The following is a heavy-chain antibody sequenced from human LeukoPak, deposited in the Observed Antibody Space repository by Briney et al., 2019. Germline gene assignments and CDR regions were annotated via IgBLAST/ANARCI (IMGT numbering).Heavy chain of an antibody. V-gene: IGHV3-23*01. J-gene: IGHJ5*02. Sequence: GGSLRLSCAASGFTFSSYAMSWVRQAPGKGLEWVSAISGSGGSTYYADSVKGRFTISRDNSKNTLYLQMNSLRAVDTAVYYCARMGAAAGVYNWFDPWGQGTLVTVSS. CDR1: GFTFSSYA. CDR3: ARMGAAAGVYNWFDP. D-gene: IGHD6-13*01. CDR2: ISGSGGST.